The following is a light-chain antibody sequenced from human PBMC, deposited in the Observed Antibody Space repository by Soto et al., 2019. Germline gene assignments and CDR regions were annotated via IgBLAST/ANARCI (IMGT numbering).Light chain of an antibody. CDR2: DVT. V-gene: IGLV2-11*01. CDR3: FSYAGDYTFV. CDR1: SSDVGGYGN. Sequence: QSALTQPRSVSGSPGQAVTISCTGTSSDVGGYGNVSWFQQHPGKAPKLMIYDVTTRPSGIPDRFSGSKSASTASLAISGLQAEDEADYCCFSYAGDYTFVFGSGTKVTVL. J-gene: IGLJ1*01.